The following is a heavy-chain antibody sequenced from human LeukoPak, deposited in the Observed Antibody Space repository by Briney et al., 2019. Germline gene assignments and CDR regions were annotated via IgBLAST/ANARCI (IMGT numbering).Heavy chain of an antibody. J-gene: IGHJ4*02. Sequence: GGSLRLSCAASGFTFSSYGMHWVRQAPGKGLEWVAVIWYDGSNKYYADSVKGRFTISRDNSKNTLYLQMSSLRAEDTAVYYCAKDIEEWLVKGGGCFNYWGQGTLVTVSS. CDR1: GFTFSSYG. CDR2: IWYDGSNK. D-gene: IGHD6-19*01. V-gene: IGHV3-30*02. CDR3: AKDIEEWLVKGGGCFNY.